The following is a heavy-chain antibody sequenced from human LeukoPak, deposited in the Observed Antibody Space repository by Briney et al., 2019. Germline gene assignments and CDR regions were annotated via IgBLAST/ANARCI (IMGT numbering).Heavy chain of an antibody. V-gene: IGHV3-48*03. J-gene: IGHJ5*02. CDR2: ISNSGSII. CDR1: GFTFSSYA. Sequence: GGSLRLSCAASGFTFSSYAMSWVRQAPGKGLEWVSHISNSGSIIYYADSVKGRFTISRDNAKSSLYLQMNSLRVEDTAIYYCARDAGGRTQREGWFDPWGQGTLVTVSS. CDR3: ARDAGGRTQREGWFDP. D-gene: IGHD1-1*01.